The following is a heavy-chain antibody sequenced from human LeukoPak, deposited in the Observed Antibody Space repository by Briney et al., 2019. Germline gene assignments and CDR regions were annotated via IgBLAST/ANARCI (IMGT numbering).Heavy chain of an antibody. V-gene: IGHV3-66*01. D-gene: IGHD3-10*01. CDR3: ATDLPDYYGSGSYYNVGRYFDY. CDR1: GFTVSSNY. J-gene: IGHJ4*02. CDR2: IYSGGST. Sequence: PEGSLRLSCAASGFTVSSNYMSWVRQAPGKGLEWVSVIYSGGSTYYADSVKGRFTISRDNSKNTLYLQMNSLRAEDTAVYYCATDLPDYYGSGSYYNVGRYFDYWGQGTLVTVSS.